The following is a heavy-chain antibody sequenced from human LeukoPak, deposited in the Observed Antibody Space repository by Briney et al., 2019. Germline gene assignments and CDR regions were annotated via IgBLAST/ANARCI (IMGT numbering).Heavy chain of an antibody. CDR2: INPSGGST. Sequence: GASVKVSCKASGYTFIIYYMHWVRQAPGQGLEWMGMINPSGGSTGYAQKFQGGVTMTRDTSTSTIYMDLSSLRSEDTAVYYCARAKQLFDYWGQGTLVTASS. D-gene: IGHD1-1*01. J-gene: IGHJ4*02. CDR3: ARAKQLFDY. CDR1: GYTFIIYY. V-gene: IGHV1-46*01.